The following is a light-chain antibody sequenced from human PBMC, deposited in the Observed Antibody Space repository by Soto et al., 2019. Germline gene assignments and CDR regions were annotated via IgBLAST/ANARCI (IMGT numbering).Light chain of an antibody. CDR2: SAS. V-gene: IGKV1-39*01. CDR3: QQSFSIPYI. CDR1: QSISSK. Sequence: DIQMTQSPSSLSAFAGDRVTITCRASQSISSKLKWYQQKQGKAPKLLIYSASSLQSGVPSRFSGCGSGTDFTLTITSLQPEDFATYCCQQSFSIPYIFGQGTKLDIK. J-gene: IGKJ2*01.